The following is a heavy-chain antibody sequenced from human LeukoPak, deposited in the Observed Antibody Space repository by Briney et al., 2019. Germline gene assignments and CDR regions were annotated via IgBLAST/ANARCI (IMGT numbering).Heavy chain of an antibody. CDR3: ARGAGLANYYYGMDV. CDR2: INHSGST. V-gene: IGHV4-34*01. D-gene: IGHD3-3*02. Sequence: SETLSLTCAVYGGSFSGYYWSWIRQPPGKGLEWIGEINHSGSTNYNPSLKSRVTISVDTSKNQFSLKLSSVTAADTAVYYCARGAGLANYYYGMDVWGQGTTVTVSS. CDR1: GGSFSGYY. J-gene: IGHJ6*02.